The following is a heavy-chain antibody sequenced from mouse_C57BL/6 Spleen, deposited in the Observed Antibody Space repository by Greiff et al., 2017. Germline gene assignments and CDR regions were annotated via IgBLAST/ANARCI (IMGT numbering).Heavy chain of an antibody. Sequence: EVQLQQSGAELVRPGASVKLSCTASGFTFTDYCMHWVKQRPEQGLEWIGWIDPANGDTEYASKFQGKATITADTSSNTAYLQLSSLTSEDTAVYYCSYSTMVTGAFAYWGQGTLVTVSA. V-gene: IGHV14-4*01. CDR3: SYSTMVTGAFAY. J-gene: IGHJ3*01. CDR1: GFTFTDYC. CDR2: IDPANGDT. D-gene: IGHD2-2*01.